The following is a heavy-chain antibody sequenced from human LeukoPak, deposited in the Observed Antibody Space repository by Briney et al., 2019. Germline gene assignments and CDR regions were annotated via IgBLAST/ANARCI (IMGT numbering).Heavy chain of an antibody. D-gene: IGHD6-19*01. CDR3: ARRWAGAVAGNIDY. Sequence: PSETLSLTCTVSGGSISSYYWSWIRQPPGKGLEWIGYIYYSGSTNYNPSLKSRVTISVDTSKNQFSLKLSSVTAADTAVYYCARRWAGAVAGNIDYWGQGTLVTVSS. CDR2: IYYSGST. V-gene: IGHV4-59*12. J-gene: IGHJ4*02. CDR1: GGSISSYY.